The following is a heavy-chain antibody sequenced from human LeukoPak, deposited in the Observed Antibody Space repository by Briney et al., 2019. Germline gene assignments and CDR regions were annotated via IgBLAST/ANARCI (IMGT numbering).Heavy chain of an antibody. J-gene: IGHJ4*02. V-gene: IGHV4-39*01. CDR1: GGSISSSSYY. D-gene: IGHD3-10*01. CDR3: ARSRIGSGSYSDY. Sequence: ASETLSLTGTVSGGSISSSSYYWGWIRQPPGKGLEWIGSIYYSGSTYYNPSLKSRVTISVDTSKNQFSLKLSSVTAADTAVYYCARSRIGSGSYSDYWGQGTLVTVSS. CDR2: IYYSGST.